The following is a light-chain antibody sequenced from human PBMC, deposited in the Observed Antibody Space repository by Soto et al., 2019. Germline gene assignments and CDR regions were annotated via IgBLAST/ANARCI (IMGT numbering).Light chain of an antibody. CDR1: SSNLGAGYD. Sequence: QSVLTQPPSESGAPGQRVTISCTGSSSNLGAGYDVHWYQQLPGTAPKLLIYGNSNRPSGVPDRFSGSKSGTSTSLDITGLPGEDESDYYFQSYDSSLSGWVVCGGTKLAV. CDR3: QSYDSSLSGWV. CDR2: GNS. J-gene: IGLJ3*02. V-gene: IGLV1-40*01.